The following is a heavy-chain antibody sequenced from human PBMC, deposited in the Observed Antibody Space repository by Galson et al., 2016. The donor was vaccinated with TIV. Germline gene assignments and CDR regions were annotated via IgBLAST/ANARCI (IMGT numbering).Heavy chain of an antibody. CDR2: ISGGGYRT. J-gene: IGHJ6*02. Sequence: SLRLSCAASGFTFGHYAMTWVRQVPGKGLEWAAGISGGGYRTFYADSVKGRFTISRENSKNTLYLQMNSLRAEDTAVYYCAKGNSNHDREYLYFYYGMDVWGQGTTVTVSS. D-gene: IGHD2/OR15-2a*01. CDR3: AKGNSNHDREYLYFYYGMDV. CDR1: GFTFGHYA. V-gene: IGHV3-23*01.